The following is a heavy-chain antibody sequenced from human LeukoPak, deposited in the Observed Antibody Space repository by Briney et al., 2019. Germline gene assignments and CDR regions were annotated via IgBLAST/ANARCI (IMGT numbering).Heavy chain of an antibody. J-gene: IGHJ5*01. V-gene: IGHV3-74*01. CDR2: IESNGLT. CDR3: AKAATYFYGSVTYDWFES. D-gene: IGHD3-10*01. Sequence: GWSLRLSCEASGFTFSRYWMRWVRQIPGKGLMWVSRIESNGLTLYADSVRDRFTISRDNGKNTIYLQMNSLRVDDTAIYYCAKAATYFYGSVTYDWFESWGQGTLVTVSS. CDR1: GFTFSRYW.